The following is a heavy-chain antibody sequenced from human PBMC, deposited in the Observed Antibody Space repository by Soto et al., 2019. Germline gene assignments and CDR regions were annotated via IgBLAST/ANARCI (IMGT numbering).Heavy chain of an antibody. V-gene: IGHV3-30-3*01. CDR1: GFTFSSYA. CDR2: ISYDGSNK. Sequence: GGSLRLSCAASGFTFSSYAMHWVRQAPGKGLEWVAVISYDGSNKYYADSVKGRFTISRDNSKNTLYLQMNSLRAEDTAVYYCARSEAQWLQIDYWGQGTLVTVSS. CDR3: ARSEAQWLQIDY. D-gene: IGHD6-19*01. J-gene: IGHJ4*02.